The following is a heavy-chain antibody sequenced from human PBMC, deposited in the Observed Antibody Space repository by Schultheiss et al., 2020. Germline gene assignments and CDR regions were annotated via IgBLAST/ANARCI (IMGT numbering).Heavy chain of an antibody. D-gene: IGHD3-10*01. CDR1: GGSISSGSYY. CDR3: ARGLREYYYGSGSYPPYYYYGMDV. J-gene: IGHJ6*02. CDR2: IYTSGST. Sequence: SETLSLTCTVSGGSISSGSYYCSWIRQPAGKGLEWIGRIYTSGSTNYNPSLKSRVTISVDTSKNQFSLKLSSVTAADTAVYYCARGLREYYYGSGSYPPYYYYGMDVWGQGTTVTVSS. V-gene: IGHV4-61*02.